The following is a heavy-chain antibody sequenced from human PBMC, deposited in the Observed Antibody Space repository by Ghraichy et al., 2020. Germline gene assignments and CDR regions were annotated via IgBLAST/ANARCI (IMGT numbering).Heavy chain of an antibody. CDR1: GLSDYS. V-gene: IGHV3-48*02. CDR3: ARGSSVVRFYYYDGMVV. J-gene: IGHJ6*02. Sequence: GESLNISCVGSGLSDYSMIWVRQSPGKGLEWISYITRSSSFKSYADSVKGRFTISRDNAQNSLYLQMNSLRDEDTAVYYCARGSSVVRFYYYDGMVVWGQGTTVTVSS. CDR2: ITRSSSFK. D-gene: IGHD4-23*01.